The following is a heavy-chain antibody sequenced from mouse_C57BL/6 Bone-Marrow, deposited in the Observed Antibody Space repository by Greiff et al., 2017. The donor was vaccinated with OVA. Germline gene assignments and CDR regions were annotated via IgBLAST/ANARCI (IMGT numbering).Heavy chain of an antibody. J-gene: IGHJ2*01. CDR3: ARAGDYGTFDY. CDR2: ISDGGSYT. V-gene: IGHV5-4*01. Sequence: EVQRVESGGGLVKPGGSLKLSCAASGFTFSSYAMSWVRQTPEKRLEWVATISDGGSYTYYPDNVKGRFTISRDNAKNNLYLQMSHLKSEDTAMYYCARAGDYGTFDYWGQGTTLTVSS. D-gene: IGHD1-1*01. CDR1: GFTFSSYA.